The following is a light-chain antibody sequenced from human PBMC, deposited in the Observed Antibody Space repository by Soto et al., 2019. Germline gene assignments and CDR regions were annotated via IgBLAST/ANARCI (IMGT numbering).Light chain of an antibody. J-gene: IGKJ4*01. Sequence: DIQMTQSPSTLSASVGDRVTITCRASQSISSWLAWYQQKPGKAPKLLIYDASSLESGVPSRFSGSGSGTEFTLTISSLQPDDFAAYYGQQYNSYPLNFGGATKVEIK. V-gene: IGKV1-5*01. CDR3: QQYNSYPLN. CDR1: QSISSW. CDR2: DAS.